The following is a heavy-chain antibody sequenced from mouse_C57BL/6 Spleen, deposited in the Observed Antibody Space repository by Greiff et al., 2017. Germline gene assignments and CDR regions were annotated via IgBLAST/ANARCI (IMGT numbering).Heavy chain of an antibody. CDR3: ARSDWDAYYFDY. D-gene: IGHD4-1*01. V-gene: IGHV1-69*01. J-gene: IGHJ2*01. CDR2: IDPSDSYT. Sequence: QVHVKQPGAELVTPGASVKLSCKASGYTFTSYWMHWVKQRPGQGLEWIGEIDPSDSYTNYNQKFKGKSTLTVDKSSSTAYMQLSSLTSEDSAVYYCARSDWDAYYFDYWGQGTTLTVSS. CDR1: GYTFTSYW.